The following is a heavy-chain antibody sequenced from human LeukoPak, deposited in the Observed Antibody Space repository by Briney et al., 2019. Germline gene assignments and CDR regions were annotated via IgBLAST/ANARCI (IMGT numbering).Heavy chain of an antibody. CDR2: IWYDGSNK. Sequence: PGGSLRLSCAASGFTFSSYGMHWVRQAPGKGLEWVAVIWYDGSNKYYADSVKGRFTISRDNSKNTLYLQMNGLRAEDTAVYYCARVDRHSTSTFDYWGQGTLVTVSS. CDR1: GFTFSSYG. D-gene: IGHD2-15*01. CDR3: ARVDRHSTSTFDY. J-gene: IGHJ4*02. V-gene: IGHV3-33*01.